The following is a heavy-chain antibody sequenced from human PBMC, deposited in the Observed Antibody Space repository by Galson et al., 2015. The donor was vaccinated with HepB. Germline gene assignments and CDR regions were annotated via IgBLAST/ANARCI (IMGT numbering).Heavy chain of an antibody. CDR3: ARGGGDPYCGGDCYSAWFDP. J-gene: IGHJ5*02. CDR2: ISAYNGNT. V-gene: IGHV1-18*01. CDR1: GYTFTSYG. Sequence: SVKVSCKASGYTFTSYGISWVRQAPGQGLEWMGWISAYNGNTNYAQKLQGRVTMTTDTSTSTAYMELRSLRSDDTAVYYCARGGGDPYCGGDCYSAWFDPWGQGTLVTVSS. D-gene: IGHD2-21*01.